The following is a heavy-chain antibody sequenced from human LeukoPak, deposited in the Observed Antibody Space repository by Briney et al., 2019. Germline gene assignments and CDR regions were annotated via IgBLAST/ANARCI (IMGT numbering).Heavy chain of an antibody. CDR1: GGSFSGYY. V-gene: IGHV4-34*01. Sequence: SETLSLTCAVYGGSFSGYYWSWIRQPPGKGLEWIGEINHSGSTNYNPTLKSRVTISVDTSKNQFSLKLSSVTAADTAVYFCARGAGGAVAGSYFDYWGQGTLVTVSS. D-gene: IGHD6-19*01. CDR2: INHSGST. J-gene: IGHJ4*02. CDR3: ARGAGGAVAGSYFDY.